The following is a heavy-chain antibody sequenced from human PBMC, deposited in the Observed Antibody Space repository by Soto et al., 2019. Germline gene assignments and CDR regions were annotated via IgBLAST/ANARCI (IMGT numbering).Heavy chain of an antibody. CDR3: AWSIRGPRKLNGMDV. J-gene: IGHJ6*02. CDR1: GFSITSPGMS. Sequence: SGPTLVNPKETLTLTCTFSGFSITSPGMSVSWIRQPPGRALEWLALIERDDDDKYYSPSXKTRLTISKDTRKNQVVLTMANMDPADAATYYCAWSIRGPRKLNGMDVWGQGTTVTVSS. V-gene: IGHV2-70*13. D-gene: IGHD1-20*01. CDR2: IERDDDDK.